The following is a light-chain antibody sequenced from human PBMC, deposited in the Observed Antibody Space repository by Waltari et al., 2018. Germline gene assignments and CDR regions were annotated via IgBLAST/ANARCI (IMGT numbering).Light chain of an antibody. CDR1: SSDVGGFNW. CDR3: MSYTSRHTMI. V-gene: IGLV2-14*03. CDR2: DVT. J-gene: IGLJ2*01. Sequence: QSALTQPASVSGSPGQSITISCTGTSSDVGGFNWVSWYQHHPGKAPKVMIYDVTNRPSGVSNRFSGSKSGNTATLTISGLQAEDEADYYCMSYTSRHTMIFGGGTRLTVL.